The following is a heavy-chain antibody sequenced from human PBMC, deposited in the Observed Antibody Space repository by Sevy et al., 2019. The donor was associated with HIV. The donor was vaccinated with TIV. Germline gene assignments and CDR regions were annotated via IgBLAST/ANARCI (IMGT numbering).Heavy chain of an antibody. V-gene: IGHV3-7*01. Sequence: GGSLRLSCAASGFIFSSYWMSWVRQAPGKGLEWVANIKQDGSEKYYVDSVKGRFTISRDNAKNSLYLQMNSLRAEDTAVYYCARSRSSSWLDYWGQGTLVTVSS. CDR3: ARSRSSSWLDY. CDR1: GFIFSSYW. D-gene: IGHD6-13*01. J-gene: IGHJ4*02. CDR2: IKQDGSEK.